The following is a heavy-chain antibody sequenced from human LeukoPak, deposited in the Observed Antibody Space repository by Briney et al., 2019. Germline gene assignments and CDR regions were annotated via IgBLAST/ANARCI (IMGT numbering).Heavy chain of an antibody. Sequence: GGSLRLSCEGSGFTFSNYWMGWVRHAPGKGLQWVANIKTDGSEKYYVDSVKGRFTISRDNAKNSLYLQMNSLRAEDTAVYYCAKGGSRNTFGVLLWFGELFDYWGQGTLVTVSS. D-gene: IGHD3-10*01. CDR1: GFTFSNYW. CDR2: IKTDGSEK. V-gene: IGHV3-7*01. CDR3: AKGGSRNTFGVLLWFGELFDY. J-gene: IGHJ4*02.